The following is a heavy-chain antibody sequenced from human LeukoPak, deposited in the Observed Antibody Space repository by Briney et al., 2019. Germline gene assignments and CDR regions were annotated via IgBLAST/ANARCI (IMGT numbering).Heavy chain of an antibody. CDR3: AKADGGYRYGDTYFFDY. J-gene: IGHJ4*02. V-gene: IGHV3-23*01. Sequence: GGSLRLSCAASGFTFSTYGMTWVRQAPGKGLEWVSVISGSGGSTHYADSVKGRFTISRDNFKNTLYLQMNSLRAEDTAVYYCAKADGGYRYGDTYFFDYWGQGTLVTVSS. D-gene: IGHD3-16*02. CDR1: GFTFSTYG. CDR2: ISGSGGST.